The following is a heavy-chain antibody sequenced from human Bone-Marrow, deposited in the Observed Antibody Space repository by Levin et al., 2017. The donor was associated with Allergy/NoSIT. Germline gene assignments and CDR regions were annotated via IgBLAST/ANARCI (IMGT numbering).Heavy chain of an antibody. J-gene: IGHJ6*02. CDR1: GFVFSASA. CDR3: TSLLRGYYYYYYGMDV. V-gene: IGHV3-73*01. D-gene: IGHD3-22*01. CDR2: IRTKTKSYAT. Sequence: GGSLRLSCAASGFVFSASAVHWVRQASGKGLEWIGRIRTKTKSYATAYAASVKGRFTISREDSKNTAYLQMNRLKTEATAVYYCTSLLRGYYYYYYGMDVWGEGTTVTVSS.